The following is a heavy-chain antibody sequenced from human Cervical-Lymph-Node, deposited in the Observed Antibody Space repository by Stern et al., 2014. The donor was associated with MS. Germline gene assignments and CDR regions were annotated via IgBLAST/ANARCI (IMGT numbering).Heavy chain of an antibody. Sequence: QVQLQQWGAGLLKPSETLSLTCAVYGGSFSGYYWSWIRQPPGKGLEWIGEINHSGSTNYNPSLKSRVTISVDTSKNQFSLKLSSVTAADTAVYYCARVSDIVVVPAAINWFDPWGQGTLVTVSS. V-gene: IGHV4-34*01. D-gene: IGHD2-2*01. CDR2: INHSGST. CDR3: ARVSDIVVVPAAINWFDP. CDR1: GGSFSGYY. J-gene: IGHJ5*02.